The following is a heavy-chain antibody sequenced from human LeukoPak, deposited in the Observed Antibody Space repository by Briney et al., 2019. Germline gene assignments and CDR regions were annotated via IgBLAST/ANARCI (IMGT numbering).Heavy chain of an antibody. CDR1: GYTFTSYD. CDR3: AKEEGKEMATIPLDY. D-gene: IGHD5-24*01. Sequence: GASVKVSCKASGYTFTSYDINWVRQATGQGLEWMGWMNPNSGNTGYAQKFQGRVTMTRNTSISTAYMELSSLRAEDTAVYYCAKEEGKEMATIPLDYWGQGTLVTVSS. CDR2: MNPNSGNT. J-gene: IGHJ4*02. V-gene: IGHV1-8*01.